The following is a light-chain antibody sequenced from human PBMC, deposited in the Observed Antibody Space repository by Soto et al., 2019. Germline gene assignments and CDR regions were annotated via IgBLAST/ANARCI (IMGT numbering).Light chain of an antibody. J-gene: IGKJ4*01. CDR3: QQYDNLPVT. CDR1: QDISNY. Sequence: DIQMTQSPSSLSASVGDRVTITCQASQDISNYLNWYQQKPGKAPKLLIYDASNLETGVPSRFSRSGSGPDFTFTISSLQPEHIALYYCQQYDNLPVTFGGGTQVQIK. CDR2: DAS. V-gene: IGKV1-33*01.